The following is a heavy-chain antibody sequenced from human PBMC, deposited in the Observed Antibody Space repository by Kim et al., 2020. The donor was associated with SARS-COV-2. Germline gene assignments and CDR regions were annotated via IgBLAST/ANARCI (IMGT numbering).Heavy chain of an antibody. J-gene: IGHJ3*01. CDR3: ARVKLGTGVAFDV. CDR1: GYRFSSYG. CDR2: ISVYDGNT. Sequence: ASAKVSCKASGYRFSSYGIVWVRQAPGRGLEWMGWISVYDGNTNYAQRFQGRVSMTTDTSTSTASMELRTLRSDDTALYYCARVKLGTGVAFDVWGQGTMVTVSS. V-gene: IGHV1-18*01. D-gene: IGHD7-27*01.